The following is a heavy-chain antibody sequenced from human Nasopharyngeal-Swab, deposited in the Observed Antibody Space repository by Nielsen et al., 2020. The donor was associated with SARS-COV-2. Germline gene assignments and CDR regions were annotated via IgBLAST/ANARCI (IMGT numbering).Heavy chain of an antibody. CDR1: GYTFTSYG. CDR3: ARGALGYCSSTSCITAFDY. Sequence: ASVKVSCKASGYTFTSYGISWVRQAPGQGLEWMGWISADNGNTKYAQKPQGRVTMTTDTSTSTAHMELRSLRFDDTAVYYCARGALGYCSSTSCITAFDYWGQGSLVTVSS. V-gene: IGHV1-18*04. D-gene: IGHD2-2*01. CDR2: ISADNGNT. J-gene: IGHJ4*02.